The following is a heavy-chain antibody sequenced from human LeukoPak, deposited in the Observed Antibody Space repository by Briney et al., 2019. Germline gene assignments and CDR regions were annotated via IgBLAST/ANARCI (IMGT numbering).Heavy chain of an antibody. J-gene: IGHJ6*02. CDR1: GYTFTGYY. Sequence: GASVKVSCKASGYTFTGYYMHWVRQAPGRGLEWMGGIIPIFGTANYAQKFQGRVTITADESTSTAYMELSSLRSDDTAVYYCARDSGEAAASRYSWVFTKDYYGMDVWGQGTTVTVSS. D-gene: IGHD6-13*01. CDR3: ARDSGEAAASRYSWVFTKDYYGMDV. CDR2: IIPIFGTA. V-gene: IGHV1-69*13.